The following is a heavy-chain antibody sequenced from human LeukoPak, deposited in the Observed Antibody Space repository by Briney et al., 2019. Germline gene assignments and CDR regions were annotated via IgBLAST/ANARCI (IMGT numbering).Heavy chain of an antibody. J-gene: IGHJ4*02. D-gene: IGHD1-26*01. CDR1: GFNVNNNY. V-gene: IGHV3-53*01. CDR2: IYSGGRT. Sequence: GGSLRLSCAASGFNVNNNYMSWVRQAPGRGLEWVSVIYSGGRTYYADSVKGRLTISRDNSENTLYLQMNSLRAEDTAVYYCARGGSGSYRFDYWGQGTLVTVSS. CDR3: ARGGSGSYRFDY.